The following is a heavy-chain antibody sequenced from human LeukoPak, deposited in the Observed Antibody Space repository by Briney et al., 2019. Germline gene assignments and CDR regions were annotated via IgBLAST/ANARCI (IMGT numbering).Heavy chain of an antibody. CDR1: GGSISSYY. V-gene: IGHV4-59*01. CDR3: ARVTGYIVEDYFDY. D-gene: IGHD3-22*01. Sequence: SETLSLTCSVSGGSISSYYWSWIRQPPGKGLEWIGYIYYSGSTNYNPSLKSRFTISVDTSKNQFSLRLSSVTAADTAVYYCARVTGYIVEDYFDYWGQGTLVTVSS. J-gene: IGHJ4*02. CDR2: IYYSGST.